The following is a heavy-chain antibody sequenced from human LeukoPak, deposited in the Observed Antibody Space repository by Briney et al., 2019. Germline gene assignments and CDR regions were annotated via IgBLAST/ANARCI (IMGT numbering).Heavy chain of an antibody. CDR3: AMVTDYSNYYYYYGMDV. V-gene: IGHV3-7*01. Sequence: GGSLRLSCAASGFTFSNFWMHWVRQAPGKGLEWVASIKQDGSQKYYVDSVKGRFTISRDNAKNSLYLQMTSLRAEDTAEYYCAMVTDYSNYYYYYGMDVWGQGTTVTVSS. CDR1: GFTFSNFW. D-gene: IGHD4-11*01. J-gene: IGHJ6*02. CDR2: IKQDGSQK.